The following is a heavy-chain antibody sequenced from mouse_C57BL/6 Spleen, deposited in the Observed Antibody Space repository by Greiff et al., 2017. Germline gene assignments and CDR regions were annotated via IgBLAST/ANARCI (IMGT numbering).Heavy chain of an antibody. V-gene: IGHV5-9*01. D-gene: IGHD2-12*01. CDR1: GFTFSSYT. Sequence: VESGGGLVKPGGSLKLSCAASGFTFSSYTMSWVRQTPEKRLEWVATISGGGGNTYYPDSVKGRFTISRDNAKNTLYLQMSSLRSEDTALYYCARDYSHWYFDVWGTGTTVTVSS. CDR2: ISGGGGNT. CDR3: ARDYSHWYFDV. J-gene: IGHJ1*03.